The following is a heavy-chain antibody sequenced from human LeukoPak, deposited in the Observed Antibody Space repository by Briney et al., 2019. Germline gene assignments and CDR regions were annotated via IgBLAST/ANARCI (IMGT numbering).Heavy chain of an antibody. CDR3: AKGAYSSSWYVVTQYYYYYYGMDV. Sequence: AGGSLRLSCATSGFTFNRFGMHWVRQAPGKGLEWVAVISYDGSNKYYADSVKGRFTISRDNSKNTLYLQMNSLRAEDTAVYYCAKGAYSSSWYVVTQYYYYYYGMDVWGQGTTVTVSS. D-gene: IGHD6-13*01. CDR1: GFTFNRFG. V-gene: IGHV3-30*18. J-gene: IGHJ6*02. CDR2: ISYDGSNK.